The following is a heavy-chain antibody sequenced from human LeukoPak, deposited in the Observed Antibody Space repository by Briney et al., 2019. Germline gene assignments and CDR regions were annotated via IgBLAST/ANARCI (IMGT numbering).Heavy chain of an antibody. V-gene: IGHV3-20*04. CDR3: ARASGYSSSWYGSVY. Sequence: RPGGSLRLSCAASGFTFDDYGMSWVRQAPGKGLEWVSGINWNGGSTGYADSVKGRFTISRDNAKNSLYLQMNSLRAEDTALYYCARASGYSSSWYGSVYWGQRTLVTVSS. CDR1: GFTFDDYG. D-gene: IGHD6-13*01. CDR2: INWNGGST. J-gene: IGHJ4*02.